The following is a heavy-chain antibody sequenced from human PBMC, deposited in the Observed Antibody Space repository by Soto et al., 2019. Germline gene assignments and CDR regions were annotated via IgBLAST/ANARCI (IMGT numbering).Heavy chain of an antibody. Sequence: SETLSLTCTVSGGSISSSSYYWGWIRQPPGKGLEWIGSIYYSGSTYYNPSLKSRVTISVDTSKNQFSLKLSSVTAADTAVYYCAREDRDMVSAAYYYGMDVWGQGTTVTVSS. D-gene: IGHD3-10*01. J-gene: IGHJ6*02. CDR1: GGSISSSSYY. CDR3: AREDRDMVSAAYYYGMDV. CDR2: IYYSGST. V-gene: IGHV4-39*07.